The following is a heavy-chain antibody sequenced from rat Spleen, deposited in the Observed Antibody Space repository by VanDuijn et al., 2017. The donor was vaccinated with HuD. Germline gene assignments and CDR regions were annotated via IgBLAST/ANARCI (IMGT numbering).Heavy chain of an antibody. Sequence: EVQLVESGGGLVQPGNSLKLSCAASGFTFSDYAMAWVRQAPTKGLEWVATINYAGSDTYYRDSAKGRFTVSRDNANSTLYLQMVSLRSEDTATYYCTRGAYSGAYWYFDFWGPGTMVTVSS. J-gene: IGHJ1*01. D-gene: IGHD1-1*01. V-gene: IGHV5-17*01. CDR3: TRGAYSGAYWYFDF. CDR2: INYAGSDT. CDR1: GFTFSDYA.